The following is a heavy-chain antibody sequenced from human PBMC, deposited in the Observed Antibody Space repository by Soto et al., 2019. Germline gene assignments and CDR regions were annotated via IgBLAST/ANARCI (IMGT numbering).Heavy chain of an antibody. D-gene: IGHD3-22*01. CDR1: GDNVSSNSAA. CDR2: TYYRSKWYN. Sequence: SQTLSLPCAISGDNVSSNSAAWNWIRQSPSRGLEWLGRTYYRSKWYNDYAVSVKSRITINPDTSKNQFSLQLNSVTPEDTAVYYCARGGYDSSGYYSLYFDYWGQGTLVTVSS. V-gene: IGHV6-1*01. J-gene: IGHJ4*02. CDR3: ARGGYDSSGYYSLYFDY.